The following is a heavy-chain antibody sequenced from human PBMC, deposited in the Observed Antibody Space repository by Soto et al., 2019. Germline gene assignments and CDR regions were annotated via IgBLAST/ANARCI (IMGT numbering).Heavy chain of an antibody. D-gene: IGHD2-15*01. Sequence: EVQLVESGGGLVQPGRSLRLSCAASGFTFDDYAMHWVRQAPGKGLEWVSGISWNSGSIGYADSVKGRFTISRDNAKYSLYLQMNSLRAEDTALYYCAFYCSGGSCYSPDAFDIWGQGTMVTVSS. CDR3: AFYCSGGSCYSPDAFDI. CDR2: ISWNSGSI. J-gene: IGHJ3*02. V-gene: IGHV3-9*01. CDR1: GFTFDDYA.